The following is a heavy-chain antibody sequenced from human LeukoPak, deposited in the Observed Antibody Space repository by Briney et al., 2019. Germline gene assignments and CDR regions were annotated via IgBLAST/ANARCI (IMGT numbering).Heavy chain of an antibody. CDR3: ATQYSSSWYNASDI. CDR2: IYYSGST. CDR1: GGSISSGSYY. J-gene: IGHJ3*02. D-gene: IGHD6-13*01. Sequence: SQTLSLTCTVSGGSISSGSYYWSWIRQHPGKGLEWIGYIYYSGSTYYNPSLKSRVTISVDTSKNQFSLKLSSVTAADTAVYYCATQYSSSWYNASDIWGQGTMVTVSS. V-gene: IGHV4-31*03.